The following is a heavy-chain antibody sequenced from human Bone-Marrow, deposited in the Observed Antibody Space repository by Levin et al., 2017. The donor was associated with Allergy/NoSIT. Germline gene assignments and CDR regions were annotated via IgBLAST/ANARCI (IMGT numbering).Heavy chain of an antibody. J-gene: IGHJ4*02. CDR2: IYYSGST. D-gene: IGHD5-18*01. CDR1: GGSINSFY. Sequence: GSLRLSCNVSGGSINSFYWSWIRQPPGKGLEWIGYIYYSGSTNYNPSLKSRVTISVDRSKNQFSLKLSSVTAADTAVYYCARDVYTYGYIFDSWGQGTLVTVSS. V-gene: IGHV4-59*01. CDR3: ARDVYTYGYIFDS.